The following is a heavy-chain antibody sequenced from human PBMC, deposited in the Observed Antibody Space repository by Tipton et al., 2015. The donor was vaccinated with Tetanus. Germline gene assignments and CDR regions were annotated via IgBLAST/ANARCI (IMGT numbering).Heavy chain of an antibody. CDR2: VSGSGDET. D-gene: IGHD2-15*01. CDR3: AKGRSIVGGGRRNINLFDP. V-gene: IGHV3-23*01. J-gene: IGHJ5*02. CDR1: GFTFSNYA. Sequence: SLRLSCAASGFTFSNYAMNWVRQSPLRGLEWVSGVSGSGDETHYADSVKGRFTISRDNSMNSFYLQMNSLRAEDTALYYCAKGRSIVGGGRRNINLFDPWGQGTLVAVSS.